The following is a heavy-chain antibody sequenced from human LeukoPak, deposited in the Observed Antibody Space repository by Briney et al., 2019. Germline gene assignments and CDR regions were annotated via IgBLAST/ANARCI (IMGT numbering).Heavy chain of an antibody. V-gene: IGHV4-34*01. Sequence: SETLSLTCAVYGGSFSGYYWSWIRQPPGKGLEWIGEINHSGSTNYNPSLKSRVTISVDTSKNQFSLKLSSVTAADTAVYYCARTYYVWGSYRYTIYYFDYWGQGTLVTVSS. CDR2: INHSGST. J-gene: IGHJ4*02. CDR1: GGSFSGYY. CDR3: ARTYYVWGSYRYTIYYFDY. D-gene: IGHD3-16*02.